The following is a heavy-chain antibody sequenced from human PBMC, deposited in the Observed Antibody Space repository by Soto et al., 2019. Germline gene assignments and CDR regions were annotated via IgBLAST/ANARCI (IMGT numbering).Heavy chain of an antibody. V-gene: IGHV3-23*01. CDR2: ISCCGGST. D-gene: IGHD6-19*01. CDR3: AKADGEQWLLPHLDK. J-gene: IGHJ4*02. CDR1: GFNFKKFA. Sequence: EVQLLESGGGVVQPGGSLRLSGVASGFNFKKFAMSWVRQAPGEGLEWVSGISCCGGSTSYADSVKGRFSIARDDSTNTLSLQMNNLRVEDTAQYYCAKADGEQWLLPHLDKWGQGTLSPSP.